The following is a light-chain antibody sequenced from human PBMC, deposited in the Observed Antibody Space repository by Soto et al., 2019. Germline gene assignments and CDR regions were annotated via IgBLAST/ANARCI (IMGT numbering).Light chain of an antibody. Sequence: DPVTITCRASQSSVSYLNWYQQKPGKAPNLLIYAASSLHSGVPSRFSGSGSGTDFTLTISSLQPEDFATYYCQQSYDTVWTFGQGTKVEIK. CDR2: AAS. J-gene: IGKJ1*01. CDR3: QQSYDTVWT. CDR1: QSSVSY. V-gene: IGKV1-39*01.